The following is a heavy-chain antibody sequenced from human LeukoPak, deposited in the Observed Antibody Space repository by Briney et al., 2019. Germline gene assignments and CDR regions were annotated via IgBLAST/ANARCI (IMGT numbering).Heavy chain of an antibody. J-gene: IGHJ2*01. CDR1: GGSISSGSYY. Sequence: SQTLSLTCTVSGGSISSGSYYWSWIRQPAGKGLEWIGRIYTSGSTNYNPSLKSRVTISVDTSKNQFSLKLSSVTAADTAVYYCARDRGAYDSSGYYYGYFDLWGHGTLVTVSS. V-gene: IGHV4-61*02. D-gene: IGHD3-22*01. CDR3: ARDRGAYDSSGYYYGYFDL. CDR2: IYTSGST.